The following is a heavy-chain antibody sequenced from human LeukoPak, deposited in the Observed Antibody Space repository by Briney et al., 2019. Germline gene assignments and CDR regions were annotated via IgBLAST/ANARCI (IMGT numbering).Heavy chain of an antibody. V-gene: IGHV3-21*01. CDR2: ISSGSTYI. Sequence: PGGSLRLSCAVSGXTFSSYGMNWVRQAPGRGREWVSSISSGSTYIYYAGSVKGRFTISRNNGKNSLYLQMNSLRAEDTAVYYCARDKLAYCGGDCYPDAWGQGTLVTVSS. J-gene: IGHJ5*02. CDR1: GXTFSSYG. D-gene: IGHD2-21*02. CDR3: ARDKLAYCGGDCYPDA.